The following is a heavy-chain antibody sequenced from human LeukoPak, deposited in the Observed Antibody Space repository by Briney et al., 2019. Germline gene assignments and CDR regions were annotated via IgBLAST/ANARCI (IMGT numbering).Heavy chain of an antibody. D-gene: IGHD3-10*01. J-gene: IGHJ4*02. Sequence: ASVQVSCKASGYPFSGYYIHWVRQGPGQGLEWLGWIDPETGATKYAQRFEGRVTLTRDTSVTTVHMELSGLRSDDSAVYYCARENLNYYGSGSYLYWGQGSQVTVSS. V-gene: IGHV1-2*02. CDR3: ARENLNYYGSGSYLY. CDR2: IDPETGAT. CDR1: GYPFSGYY.